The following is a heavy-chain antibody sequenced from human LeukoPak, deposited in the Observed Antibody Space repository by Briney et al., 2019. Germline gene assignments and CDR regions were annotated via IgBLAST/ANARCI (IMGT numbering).Heavy chain of an antibody. D-gene: IGHD3-22*01. V-gene: IGHV1-2*02. Sequence: ASVKVSCKASGYTFTGYYMHWVRQAPGHGLEWMGWINPNSGGTNYAQKFQGRVTMTRDTSISTAYMELSRLRSDDTAVYYCARSYDSSGYSDYWGQGTLVTVSS. CDR2: INPNSGGT. CDR1: GYTFTGYY. CDR3: ARSYDSSGYSDY. J-gene: IGHJ4*02.